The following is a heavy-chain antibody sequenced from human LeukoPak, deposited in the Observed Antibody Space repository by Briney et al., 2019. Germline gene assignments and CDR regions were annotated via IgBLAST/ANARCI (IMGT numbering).Heavy chain of an antibody. CDR3: ARGPFQYYGMDV. Sequence: PSETLSLTCNVSGGSVSTSYWSWIRQPPGKGLEWIGYIYCTGNTNYNPSLKSRVTISVDTSKSQFSLRLSSVTAADTAVYYCARGPFQYYGMDVWGQGATVTVSS. CDR2: IYCTGNT. CDR1: GGSVSTSY. J-gene: IGHJ6*02. V-gene: IGHV4-59*02.